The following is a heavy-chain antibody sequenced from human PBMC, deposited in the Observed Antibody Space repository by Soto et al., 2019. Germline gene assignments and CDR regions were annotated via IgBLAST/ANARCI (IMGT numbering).Heavy chain of an antibody. D-gene: IGHD3-10*01. Sequence: EVQLVESGGGLVQPGGSLRLSCAASGFTFSSYWMHWVRQAPGKGLVWVSRINSDGSSTSYADSVKGRFTISRDNAKNTLYLQMNSLRAEDTAMYYCAREGWFGDQKNDYWGQGTLVTVSS. CDR3: AREGWFGDQKNDY. J-gene: IGHJ4*02. V-gene: IGHV3-74*01. CDR1: GFTFSSYW. CDR2: INSDGSST.